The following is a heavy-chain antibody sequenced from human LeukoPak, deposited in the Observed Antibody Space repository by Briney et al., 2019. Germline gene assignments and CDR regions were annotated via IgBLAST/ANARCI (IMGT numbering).Heavy chain of an antibody. CDR2: IYYSGST. J-gene: IGHJ4*02. V-gene: IGHV4-39*07. CDR3: ARVNLHDYGAHFDY. CDR1: GGSISSSSYY. Sequence: PSETLSLTCTVSGGSISSSSYYWGWIRQPPGKGLEWIGSIYYSGSTYYNPSLKSRVTISVDTSKNQFSLKLSSVTAADTAVYYCARVNLHDYGAHFDYWGQGTLVTVSS. D-gene: IGHD4-17*01.